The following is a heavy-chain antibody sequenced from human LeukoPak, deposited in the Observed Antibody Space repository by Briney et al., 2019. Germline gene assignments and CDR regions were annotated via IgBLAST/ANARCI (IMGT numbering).Heavy chain of an antibody. CDR3: ARGTMVRAPMDV. Sequence: EASVTVSCTASGGTFSIYAISWVRQAPGQGLEWMGGIIPIFGTASYAQKFQGRVTITADESTSTAYMELSSLRSEDTAVYYCARGTMVRAPMDVWGQGTTVTVSS. D-gene: IGHD3-10*01. CDR1: GGTFSIYA. J-gene: IGHJ6*02. CDR2: IIPIFGTA. V-gene: IGHV1-69*13.